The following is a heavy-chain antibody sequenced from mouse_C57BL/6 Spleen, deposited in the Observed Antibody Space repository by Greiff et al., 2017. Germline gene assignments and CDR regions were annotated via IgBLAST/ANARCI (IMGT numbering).Heavy chain of an antibody. CDR2: IYPGSGST. V-gene: IGHV1-55*01. J-gene: IGHJ1*03. D-gene: IGHD1-1*01. CDR1: GYTFTCYW. CDR3: ARRFYYGSSLYFDV. Sequence: QVQLQQPGAELVKPGASVKMSCKASGYTFTCYWITWVKQRPGHGLEWIGYIYPGSGSTNYNETFTSQATLTVDTSSSTAYMQLSSRTSEDSAVYYWARRFYYGSSLYFDVWGTGTTVTGSS.